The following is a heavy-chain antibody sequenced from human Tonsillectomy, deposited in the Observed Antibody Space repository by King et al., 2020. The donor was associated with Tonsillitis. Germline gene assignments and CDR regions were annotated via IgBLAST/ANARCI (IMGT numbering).Heavy chain of an antibody. V-gene: IGHV3-48*03. CDR1: GFTFSSYE. Sequence: EVQLVESGGDLVQPGGSLRLSCAASGFTFSSYEMNWVRQAPGKGLEWVSYISSSGSSMYYADSVKGRFTISRDNGKNSLYLQMNSLRAEDTAVYYCARDQEDGTMVRGVYYYMDVWGKGTTVTVSS. D-gene: IGHD3-10*01. J-gene: IGHJ6*03. CDR2: ISSSGSSM. CDR3: ARDQEDGTMVRGVYYYMDV.